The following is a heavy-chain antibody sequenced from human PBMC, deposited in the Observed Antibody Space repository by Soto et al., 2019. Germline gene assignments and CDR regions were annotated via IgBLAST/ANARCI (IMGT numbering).Heavy chain of an antibody. V-gene: IGHV1-18*04. D-gene: IGHD3-22*01. CDR2: ISAHNRGT. Sequence: AAVKVCCKSSSYTFTSYGIRWLRQAPGQGLECMGWISAHNRGTNYAQKLQARVTMTTDTSTSTAYMELRSLRSDDTAVYYCARDYDSSGYCDYWGQGTLVTVSS. CDR1: SYTFTSYG. J-gene: IGHJ4*02. CDR3: ARDYDSSGYCDY.